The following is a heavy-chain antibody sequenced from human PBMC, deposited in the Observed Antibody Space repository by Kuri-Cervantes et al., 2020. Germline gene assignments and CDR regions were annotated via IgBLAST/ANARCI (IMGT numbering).Heavy chain of an antibody. CDR1: GYTFTGYY. D-gene: IGHD6-19*01. V-gene: IGHV1-2*02. CDR2: INPNSGGT. CDR3: ARDTYSSGWYFSGY. J-gene: IGHJ4*02. Sequence: ASVKVSCKASGYTFTGYYMHWVRQAPGQGLEWMGWINPNSGGTNYAQKLQGRVTMTTDTSTSTAYMELRSLRSDDTAVYYCARDTYSSGWYFSGYWGQGTLVTVST.